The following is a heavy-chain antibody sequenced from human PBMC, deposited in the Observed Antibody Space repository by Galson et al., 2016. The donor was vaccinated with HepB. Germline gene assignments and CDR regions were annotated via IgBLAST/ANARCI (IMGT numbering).Heavy chain of an antibody. CDR2: VSYDGTEK. CDR3: ARTDREWLRLGGAFWGYFDY. D-gene: IGHD5-12*01. V-gene: IGHV3-30*04. J-gene: IGHJ4*02. CDR1: GFNFNIFS. Sequence: SLRLSCAASGFNFNIFSIHWVRQAPGKGLEWVAVVSYDGTEKYYADSVKGRFTISRDNAKNTLYLQMNSLRAEDTALYYCARTDREWLRLGGAFWGYFDYWGQGTLVTVSS.